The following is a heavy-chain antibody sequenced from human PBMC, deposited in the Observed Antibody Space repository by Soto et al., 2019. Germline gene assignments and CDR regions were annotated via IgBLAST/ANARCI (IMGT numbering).Heavy chain of an antibody. CDR1: GGSISSGDYY. J-gene: IGHJ6*02. CDR3: ARDHYVYDILTGYGYYYGMDV. D-gene: IGHD3-9*01. CDR2: IYYSGST. V-gene: IGHV4-30-4*01. Sequence: PSETLSLTCTVSGGSISSGDYYRSWIRQPPGKGLEWIGYIYYSGSTYYNPSLKSRVTISVDTSKNQFSLKLSSVTAADTAVYYCARDHYVYDILTGYGYYYGMDVWGQGTTVTAP.